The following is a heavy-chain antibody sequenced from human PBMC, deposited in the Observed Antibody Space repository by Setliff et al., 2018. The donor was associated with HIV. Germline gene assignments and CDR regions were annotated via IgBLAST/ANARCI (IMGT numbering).Heavy chain of an antibody. CDR2: IYYTGST. CDR1: GGSISSGSYY. D-gene: IGHD3-22*01. CDR3: ASSSPQLSGYWYYFDY. J-gene: IGHJ4*02. Sequence: SETLSLTCAVSGGSISSGSYYWGWIRQPPGKGLEWIGSIYYTGSTYYNPSLKSRVTISVDTSKNQFSLKLSSVTAADTAVYYCASSSPQLSGYWYYFDYWGQGTLVTV. V-gene: IGHV4-39*07.